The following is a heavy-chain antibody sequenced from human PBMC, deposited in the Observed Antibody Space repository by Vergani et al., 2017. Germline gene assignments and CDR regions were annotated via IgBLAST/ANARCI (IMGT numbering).Heavy chain of an antibody. Sequence: EVQLVESGGGLVQPGRSLRLSCAASGFTFDDYAMHWVRQAPGKGLEWVSGISWNSGSIGYADSVKGRFTISRDNAKNSLYLQMNILRAEDTALYYSAKVGTDCSSTSCYTAAFDIWGQGTMVTVSS. CDR1: GFTFDDYA. D-gene: IGHD2-2*02. CDR2: ISWNSGSI. V-gene: IGHV3-9*01. J-gene: IGHJ3*02. CDR3: AKVGTDCSSTSCYTAAFDI.